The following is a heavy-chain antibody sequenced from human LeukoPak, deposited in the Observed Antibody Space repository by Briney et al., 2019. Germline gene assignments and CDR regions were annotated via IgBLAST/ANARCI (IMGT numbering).Heavy chain of an antibody. J-gene: IGHJ4*02. D-gene: IGHD3-22*01. V-gene: IGHV3-48*01. CDR2: ISGSSGII. CDR3: AREHSGYSYFDY. CDR1: GFTFNTYT. Sequence: GGSLRLSCAASGFTFNTYTMNWVRQAPGKGLEWVSYISGSSGIIDYADSVRGRFTISRDNAKNSLYLQMNSLRAEDTAMYYCAREHSGYSYFDYWGQGTLVTVSS.